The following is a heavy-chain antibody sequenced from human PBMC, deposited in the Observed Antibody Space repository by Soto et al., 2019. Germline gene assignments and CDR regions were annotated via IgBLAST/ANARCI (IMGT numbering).Heavy chain of an antibody. CDR1: GFSFSSHA. D-gene: IGHD6-6*01. Sequence: EVQLLESGGGLIQPGGSLRLSCAASGFSFSSHAMSWVRQPPGRGLEWVSAISGCGGSTYYADSVKGRFTISRDISKNTLYLHISSLRAEDTALYYWAKDLGDYISSSVYNWFDPWGKGTLVTVSS. CDR2: ISGCGGST. CDR3: AKDLGDYISSSVYNWFDP. V-gene: IGHV3-23*01. J-gene: IGHJ5*02.